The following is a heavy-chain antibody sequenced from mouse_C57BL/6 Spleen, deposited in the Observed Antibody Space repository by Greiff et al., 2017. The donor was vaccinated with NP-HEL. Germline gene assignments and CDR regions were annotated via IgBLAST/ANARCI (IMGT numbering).Heavy chain of an antibody. CDR1: GYTFTSYW. J-gene: IGHJ4*01. V-gene: IGHV1-55*01. Sequence: QVQLQQSGAELVKPGASVKMSCKASGYTFTSYWITWVKQRPGQGLEWIGDIYPGSGSTNYNEKFKSKATLTVDTSSSTAYMQLSSLTSEDSAVYYCARNYGSSLYYAMDYWGQGTSVTVSS. CDR3: ARNYGSSLYYAMDY. D-gene: IGHD1-1*01. CDR2: IYPGSGST.